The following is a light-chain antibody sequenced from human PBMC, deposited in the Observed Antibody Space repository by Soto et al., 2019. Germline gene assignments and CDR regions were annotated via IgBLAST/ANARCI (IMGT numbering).Light chain of an antibody. J-gene: IGKJ5*01. CDR1: QSVKNSY. V-gene: IGKV3-11*01. CDR3: QHLSNYPIT. Sequence: EIVLTQSPGTLSLSPGERATLSCRASQSVKNSYLAWYQQKPGQSPRLVIYGVSNRATGIPARFSGSGSGTDFTLTISSLEPEDFATYYCQHLSNYPITFGQGTRLETK. CDR2: GVS.